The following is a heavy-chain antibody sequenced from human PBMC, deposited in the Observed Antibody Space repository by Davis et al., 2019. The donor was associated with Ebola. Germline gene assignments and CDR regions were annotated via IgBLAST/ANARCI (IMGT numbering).Heavy chain of an antibody. V-gene: IGHV3-30*02. CDR3: AKDITGTAYYYYGMDV. CDR1: GFTFSSYG. CDR2: IRYDGSNK. J-gene: IGHJ6*02. D-gene: IGHD1-20*01. Sequence: GESLKISCAASGFTFSSYGMHWVRQAPGKGLEWVAFIRYDGSNKYYADSVKGRFTISRDNSKNTLYLQMNSLRAEDTAVYYCAKDITGTAYYYYGMDVWGQGTTVTVSS.